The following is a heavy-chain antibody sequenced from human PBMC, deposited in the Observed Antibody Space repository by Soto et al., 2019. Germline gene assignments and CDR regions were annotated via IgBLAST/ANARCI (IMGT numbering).Heavy chain of an antibody. J-gene: IGHJ3*02. D-gene: IGHD4-17*01. Sequence: VGSLRLSCASSVFTFSSYEMNWVRHSPGKGLEWVSYISSSGSTIYYADSVKGRFTISRDNAKNSLYLQMNSLRAEDTAVYYCARETGLRGNDAFDILGQGTMVSGS. V-gene: IGHV3-48*03. CDR2: ISSSGSTI. CDR3: ARETGLRGNDAFDI. CDR1: VFTFSSYE.